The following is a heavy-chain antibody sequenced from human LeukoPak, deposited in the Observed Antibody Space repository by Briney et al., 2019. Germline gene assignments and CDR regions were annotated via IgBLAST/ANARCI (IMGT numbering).Heavy chain of an antibody. CDR3: ARRTIFGVVLDY. D-gene: IGHD3-3*01. Sequence: GGSLRLSCAASGFTFSSYWMHWVRQAPGKGLVWVSRINSDGSSTSYADSVKGRFTISRDNARNTLYLQMNSLRAEDTAVYYCARRTIFGVVLDYWGQGTLVTVSS. V-gene: IGHV3-74*01. J-gene: IGHJ4*02. CDR2: INSDGSST. CDR1: GFTFSSYW.